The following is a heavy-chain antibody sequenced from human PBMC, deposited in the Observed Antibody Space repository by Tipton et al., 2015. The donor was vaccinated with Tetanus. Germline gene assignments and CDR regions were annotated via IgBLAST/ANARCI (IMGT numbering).Heavy chain of an antibody. CDR3: ARYNTSLVTPGKYFDS. V-gene: IGHV4-61*08. J-gene: IGHJ4*02. CDR1: GGSVRSGDYS. Sequence: TLSLTCTVSGGSVRSGDYSWNWIRQPPGKGLEWLAYVSYSGRTNSNYSLKSRITISQDTSKNQFSLRLTSVTAADTAVYYCARYNTSLVTPGKYFDSWGQGALVTVSS. D-gene: IGHD4-23*01. CDR2: VSYSGRT.